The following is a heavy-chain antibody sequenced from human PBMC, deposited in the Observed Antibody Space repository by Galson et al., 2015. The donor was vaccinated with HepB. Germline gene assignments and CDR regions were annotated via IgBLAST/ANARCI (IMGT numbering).Heavy chain of an antibody. CDR2: ISYDGSNK. CDR3: ARALTMIRELDY. CDR1: GFAFRSYG. Sequence: SLRLSCAASGFAFRSYGMHWVRQAPGKGLEWMSFISYDGSNKYYADSVRGRFTISRDSSKNTLYLQMDSLRTEDTAVYYCARALTMIRELDYWGQGTLVTVSS. V-gene: IGHV3-30*03. D-gene: IGHD3-10*01. J-gene: IGHJ4*02.